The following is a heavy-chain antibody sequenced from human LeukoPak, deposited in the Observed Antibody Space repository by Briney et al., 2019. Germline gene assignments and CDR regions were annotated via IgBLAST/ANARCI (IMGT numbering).Heavy chain of an antibody. J-gene: IGHJ3*02. Sequence: ASVKVSCKVSGYTLTELSMHWVRQAPGQGLEWMGGFDPEDGETIYAQKFQGRVTMTEDTSTNTAYMELSSLRSEDTAVYYCARQSSYYDSSGRIPYAFDIWGQGTMVTVSS. D-gene: IGHD3-22*01. V-gene: IGHV1-24*01. CDR1: GYTLTELS. CDR2: FDPEDGET. CDR3: ARQSSYYDSSGRIPYAFDI.